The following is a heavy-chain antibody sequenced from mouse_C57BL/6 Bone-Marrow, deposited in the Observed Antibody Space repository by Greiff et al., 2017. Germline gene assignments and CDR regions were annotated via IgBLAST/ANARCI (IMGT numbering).Heavy chain of an antibody. J-gene: IGHJ2*01. CDR1: GYTFTSYW. CDR3: ARDYSNYFDY. D-gene: IGHD2-5*01. Sequence: QVQLQQPGAELVKPGASVKLSCKASGYTFTSYWMHWVKQRPGQGLEWIGMIHPNSGSTNYNEKFKSKATLTVEKSSSTAYMQLSSLTSEDSAVYYCARDYSNYFDYWGQGTTLTVSS. V-gene: IGHV1-64*01. CDR2: IHPNSGST.